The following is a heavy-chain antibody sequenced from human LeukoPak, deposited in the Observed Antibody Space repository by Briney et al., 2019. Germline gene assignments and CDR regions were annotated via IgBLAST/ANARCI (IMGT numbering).Heavy chain of an antibody. D-gene: IGHD2-2*01. J-gene: IGHJ3*02. CDR2: IYHSGST. CDR3: ASTRRLGYCSSTSCYSRAFDI. V-gene: IGHV4-30-2*01. Sequence: SQTLSLTCTGSGGSISSGGYYWSWIRQPPGKGLEWIGYIYHSGSTYYNPSLKSRVTISVDRSKNQFSLKLSSVTAADTAVYYCASTRRLGYCSSTSCYSRAFDIWGQGTMVTVSS. CDR1: GGSISSGGYY.